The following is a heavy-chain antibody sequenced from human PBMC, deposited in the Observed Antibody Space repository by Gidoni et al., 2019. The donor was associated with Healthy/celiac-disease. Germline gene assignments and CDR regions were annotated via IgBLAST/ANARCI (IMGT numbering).Heavy chain of an antibody. CDR1: GFSLSSSVVG. CDR3: AGAGTVY. D-gene: IGHD6-13*01. V-gene: IGHV2-5*02. CDR2: IYWDDDK. J-gene: IGHJ4*02. Sequence: QITSKESGPTLVNPTQTPPLTCPLSGFSLSSSVVGVGWIRQPPGKALEWLALIYWDDDKRYSPSLKSRLTITKDTSKNQVVLTMTNMDPVDTAPYYCAGAGTVYWGQGTLVTVSS.